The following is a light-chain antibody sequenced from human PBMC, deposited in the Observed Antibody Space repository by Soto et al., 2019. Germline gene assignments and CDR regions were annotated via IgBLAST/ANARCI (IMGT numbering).Light chain of an antibody. J-gene: IGKJ1*01. CDR2: SAS. V-gene: IGKV3-20*01. CDR3: LHYGTSPST. CDR1: QSISGTY. Sequence: DTVLTKSPGALSLTSGERATLSCRASQSISGTYLDWYQQKPGQAPRLLIYSASTRATGIPDRFSGSGSGTDFTLTISRLEPEDVAVYYCLHYGTSPSTFGRGTKVDIK.